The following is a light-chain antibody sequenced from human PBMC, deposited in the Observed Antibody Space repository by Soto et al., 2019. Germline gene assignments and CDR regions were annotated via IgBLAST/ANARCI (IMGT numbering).Light chain of an antibody. Sequence: EIVLTQSPCTLSLSPGERATLSCRASQSVSSSYLAWYQQKPGQAPRLLIYGASSRATGIPDRFSGSGSGTDFTLTISRLEPEGFAVYYCQQYGSSPPITCGQGTDWRL. J-gene: IGKJ5*01. CDR1: QSVSSSY. CDR3: QQYGSSPPIT. CDR2: GAS. V-gene: IGKV3-20*01.